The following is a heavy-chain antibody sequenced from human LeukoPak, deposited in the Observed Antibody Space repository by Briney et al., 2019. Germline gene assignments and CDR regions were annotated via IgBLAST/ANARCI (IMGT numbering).Heavy chain of an antibody. J-gene: IGHJ4*02. V-gene: IGHV3-7*01. CDR2: IKQDGSEK. D-gene: IGHD2-15*01. CDR1: GFTFSGYW. Sequence: GGSLRLSCAASGFTFSGYWMSWVRQAPGKGLEWVANIKQDGSEKYYVDSVKGRFTISRDNAKNSLYLQMNSLRVEDTAVYYCARDPPKWLQLPLLWGQGTLVTVSS. CDR3: ARDPPKWLQLPLL.